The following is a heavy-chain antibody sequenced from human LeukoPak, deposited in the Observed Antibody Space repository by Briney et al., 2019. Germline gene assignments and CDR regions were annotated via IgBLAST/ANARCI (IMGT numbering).Heavy chain of an antibody. CDR2: IYSGGST. CDR3: AKDPSMYYGDYIIR. D-gene: IGHD4-17*01. V-gene: IGHV3-53*01. CDR1: GFTVSSNY. Sequence: GGSLRLSCAASGFTVSSNYMSWVRQAPGKGLEWVSVIYSGGSTYYADSVKGRFTISRDNSKNTLYLQINSLRAEDTAVYYCAKDPSMYYGDYIIRWGQGTLVIVSS. J-gene: IGHJ4*02.